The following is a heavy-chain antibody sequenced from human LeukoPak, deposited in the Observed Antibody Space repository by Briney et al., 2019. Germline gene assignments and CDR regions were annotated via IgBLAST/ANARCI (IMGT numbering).Heavy chain of an antibody. CDR3: ARDNIYSSSWYYYYYGMDV. CDR2: INPNSGGT. CDR1: GYTFTGYY. Sequence: ASVKVSCKASGYTFTGYYMHWMRQAPGQGLEWMGWINPNSGGTNYAQRFQGRVTMTRDTSISTAYMELSRLRSDDTAVYYCARDNIYSSSWYYYYYGMDVWGQGTTVTVSS. D-gene: IGHD6-13*01. J-gene: IGHJ6*02. V-gene: IGHV1-2*02.